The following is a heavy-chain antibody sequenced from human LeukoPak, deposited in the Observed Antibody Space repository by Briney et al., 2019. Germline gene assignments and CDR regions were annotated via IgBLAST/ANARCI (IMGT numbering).Heavy chain of an antibody. CDR3: ARVPGYCSSTSCYYYFDY. D-gene: IGHD2-2*01. J-gene: IGHJ4*02. CDR1: EFTFSTFA. CDR2: MSGSGTNT. Sequence: GGSRRLSCAASEFTFSTFAMSWVRQAPGKGLEWVSGMSGSGTNTWYADSVKGRFTISRDNAKNSLYLQMNSLRAEDTAVYYCARVPGYCSSTSCYYYFDYWGQGTLVTVSS. V-gene: IGHV3-23*01.